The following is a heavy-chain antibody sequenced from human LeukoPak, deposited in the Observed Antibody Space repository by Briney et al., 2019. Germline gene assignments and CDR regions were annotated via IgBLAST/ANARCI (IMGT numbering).Heavy chain of an antibody. CDR1: GGSISSSSYY. V-gene: IGHV4-39*07. Sequence: PSETLSLTCTVSGGSISSSSYYWSWVRQPPGKGLEWIGEIYHSGSTNYNPSLKSRVTISVDKSKNQFSLKLSSVTAADTAVYYCARFYGAGRAAAVSDYWGQGTLVTVSS. CDR3: ARFYGAGRAAAVSDY. J-gene: IGHJ4*02. D-gene: IGHD6-13*01. CDR2: IYHSGST.